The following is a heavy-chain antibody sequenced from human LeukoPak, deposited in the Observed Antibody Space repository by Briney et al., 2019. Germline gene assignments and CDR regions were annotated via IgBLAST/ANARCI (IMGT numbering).Heavy chain of an antibody. D-gene: IGHD3-22*01. CDR1: GGSISGSLYY. CDR2: LYKSGNT. Sequence: PSETLSLTCAVSGGSISGSLYYWGWIRQPPGERLEWIVSLYKSGNTYYNPSLKSRVTMSLDMSKNQFSLNLSSVTAADTAIYYCARSTLRDYSPPDYWGQGTLVTVSS. CDR3: ARSTLRDYSPPDY. J-gene: IGHJ4*02. V-gene: IGHV4-39*01.